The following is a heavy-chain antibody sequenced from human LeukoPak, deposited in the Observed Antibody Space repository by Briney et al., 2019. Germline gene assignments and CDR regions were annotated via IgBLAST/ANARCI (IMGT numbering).Heavy chain of an antibody. CDR2: ISYDGSNK. CDR1: GFTFSSYG. J-gene: IGHJ4*02. Sequence: TGRSLRLSCAASGFTFSSYGMHWVRQAPGKGLEWVAVISYDGSNKYYADSVKGRFTISRDNSKNTLYLQMNSLRAEDTAAYYCAKQGRLLWFGELLNGNFDYWGQGTLVTVSS. D-gene: IGHD3-10*01. V-gene: IGHV3-30*18. CDR3: AKQGRLLWFGELLNGNFDY.